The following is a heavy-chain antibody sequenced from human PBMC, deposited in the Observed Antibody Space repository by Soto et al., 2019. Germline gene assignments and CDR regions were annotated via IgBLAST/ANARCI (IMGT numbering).Heavy chain of an antibody. D-gene: IGHD3-22*01. CDR3: ARLLYYRRGYHDFDY. Sequence: SETLSLTCSVSGGSISSSSYYWGWIRQPPGKGLEWIGSIFYSGSIYHNPSLKSRVTMSIDTSKKQFFLKLSSVTAADTAVYYCARLLYYRRGYHDFDYWGQGTLV. V-gene: IGHV4-39*01. J-gene: IGHJ4*02. CDR2: IFYSGSI. CDR1: GGSISSSSYY.